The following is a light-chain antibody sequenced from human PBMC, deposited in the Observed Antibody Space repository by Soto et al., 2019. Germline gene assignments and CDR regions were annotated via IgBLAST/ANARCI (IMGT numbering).Light chain of an antibody. V-gene: IGKV1-9*01. CDR1: QGISNF. Sequence: IQLTQSPSFLSASVGDRVTITCRARQGISNFLAWYQQKPGKAPKLLIYAASTLQSGVPSRFSGSGSGTEFTLTISSLQPEDFATYYCQQLNSYLFTFGPGTKVDIK. CDR2: AAS. J-gene: IGKJ3*01. CDR3: QQLNSYLFT.